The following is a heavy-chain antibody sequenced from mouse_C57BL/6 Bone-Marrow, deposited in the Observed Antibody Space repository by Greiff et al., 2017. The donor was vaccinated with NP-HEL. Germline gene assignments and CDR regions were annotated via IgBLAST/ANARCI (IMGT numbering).Heavy chain of an antibody. Sequence: VQLKESGAELVRPGASVKLSCTASGFNIKDDYMHWVKQRPEQGLEWIGWIDPENGDTEYASKFQGKATITADTSSNTAYLQLSSLTSEDTAVYYCTTYDGYYHYFDYWGQGTTLTVSS. V-gene: IGHV14-4*01. CDR1: GFNIKDDY. CDR2: IDPENGDT. CDR3: TTYDGYYHYFDY. D-gene: IGHD2-3*01. J-gene: IGHJ2*01.